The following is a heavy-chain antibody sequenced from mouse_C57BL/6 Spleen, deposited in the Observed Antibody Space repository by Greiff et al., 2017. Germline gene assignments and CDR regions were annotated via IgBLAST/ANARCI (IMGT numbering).Heavy chain of an antibody. V-gene: IGHV14-2*01. CDR1: GFNIKDYY. CDR3: ARRHYGLHWYFDV. CDR2: IDPEDGET. D-gene: IGHD1-1*01. J-gene: IGHJ1*03. Sequence: VHVKQSGAELVKPGASVKLSCTASGFNIKDYYMHWVKQRTEQGLEWIGRIDPEDGETKYAPKFQGKATITADTSSNTAYLQLSSLTSEDTAVYYCARRHYGLHWYFDVWGTGTTVTVSS.